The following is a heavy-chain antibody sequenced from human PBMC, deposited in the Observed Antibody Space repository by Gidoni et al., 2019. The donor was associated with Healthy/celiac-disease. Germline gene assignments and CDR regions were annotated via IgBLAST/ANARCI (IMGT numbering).Heavy chain of an antibody. CDR2: IRSKPNSYAT. CDR3: TRPLYDFWSGPTAAFDY. CDR1: GFTFSGSA. J-gene: IGHJ4*02. V-gene: IGHV3-73*01. D-gene: IGHD3-3*01. Sequence: EVQLVESGGGLVQPGGSLKLSCAASGFTFSGSAMHWVRPASGKGLEWVGRIRSKPNSYATAFAASVKGRFTIFRDDSKNTAFLQMNSLKTEDTAVYYCTRPLYDFWSGPTAAFDYWGQGTLVTVSS.